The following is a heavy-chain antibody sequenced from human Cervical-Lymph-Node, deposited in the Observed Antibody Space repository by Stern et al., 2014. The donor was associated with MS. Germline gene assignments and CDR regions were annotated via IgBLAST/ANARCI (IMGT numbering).Heavy chain of an antibody. CDR3: ARDSSGTYSSLDY. J-gene: IGHJ4*02. V-gene: IGHV1-46*03. D-gene: IGHD1-26*01. CDR2: INPSRNTT. CDR1: GYTFSKYY. Sequence: VQLVESGAEVKKPGASVKVSCKASGYTFSKYYMNWVRQAPGKGLEWVGIINPSRNTTSHAQKFQDRVTISKDTSSITVYMERISLRSEDTAVYYCARDSSGTYSSLDYWGQGTLVTVSS.